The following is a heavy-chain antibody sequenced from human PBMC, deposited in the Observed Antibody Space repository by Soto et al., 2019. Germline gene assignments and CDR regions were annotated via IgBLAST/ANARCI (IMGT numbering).Heavy chain of an antibody. V-gene: IGHV1-69*01. D-gene: IGHD3-22*01. J-gene: IGHJ4*02. Sequence: QEQLVQSGAEVKKSGSSVKVSCKDTGGLFSSYAVSWVRQAPGQGLEWMGGIIPVLDTVYYAQKFQGRVTITADESTSTAYMELSSLRSEDTAMYYCARGGSGYVWFNEFWGQGTLVTVSS. CDR1: GGLFSSYA. CDR2: IIPVLDTV. CDR3: ARGGSGYVWFNEF.